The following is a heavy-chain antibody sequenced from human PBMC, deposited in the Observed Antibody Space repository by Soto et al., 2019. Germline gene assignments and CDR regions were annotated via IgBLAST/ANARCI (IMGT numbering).Heavy chain of an antibody. J-gene: IGHJ6*04. D-gene: IGHD2-2*03. V-gene: IGHV4-59*12. CDR2: IYYSGST. CDR3: ARVGYCSSTSCYLLDV. CDR1: GGSISSYY. Sequence: SETLSLTCTVSGGSISSYYRSWIRQPPGKGLEWIGYIYYSGSTNYNPSLKSRVTISVDTSKNQFSLKLSSVTAADTAVYYCARVGYCSSTSCYLLDVWGKGTTVTVSS.